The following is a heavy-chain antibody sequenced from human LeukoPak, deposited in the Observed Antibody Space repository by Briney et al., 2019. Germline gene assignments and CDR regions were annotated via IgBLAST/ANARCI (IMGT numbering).Heavy chain of an antibody. V-gene: IGHV4-39*01. CDR1: GASISNSAYY. CDR3: ARLFFVIDT. Sequence: SETLSLTCTVSGASISNSAYYWLWIRQPPGEGLECIGTAHYSGSTFYNPSLKSRVNISVDTSKNQFSLQLSSVTAADTAVYYCARLFFVIDTWGQGTLVTVSS. J-gene: IGHJ5*02. CDR2: AHYSGST. D-gene: IGHD3-3*01.